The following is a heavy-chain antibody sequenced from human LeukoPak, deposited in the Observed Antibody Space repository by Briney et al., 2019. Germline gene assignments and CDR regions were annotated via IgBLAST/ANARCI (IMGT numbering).Heavy chain of an antibody. CDR1: GFTFSRYW. J-gene: IGHJ4*02. D-gene: IGHD6-19*01. Sequence: GGSLRLSCAASGFTFSRYWMHWVRQAPGKGLEWVAVISYDGSNKYYGDSVKGRFTISRDNSKNTLYLQMNSLRAEDTAVYYCATEMYSSGLYYHFDYWGQGTLVTVSS. CDR3: ATEMYSSGLYYHFDY. V-gene: IGHV3-30*03. CDR2: ISYDGSNK.